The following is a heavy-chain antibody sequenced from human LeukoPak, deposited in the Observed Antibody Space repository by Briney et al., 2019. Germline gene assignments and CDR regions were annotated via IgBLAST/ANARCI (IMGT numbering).Heavy chain of an antibody. J-gene: IGHJ4*02. CDR2: IYSGGNT. CDR1: GFTVSSNY. CDR3: ARAAYDYGGNPFDC. Sequence: GGSLRLSCAASGFTVSSNYMNWVRQAPGKGLEWVSVIYSGGNTYYADSVKGRFTISRDNSKNTLYLQMNSLRAEDTAVYYCARAAYDYGGNPFDCWGQGTLVTVSS. D-gene: IGHD4-23*01. V-gene: IGHV3-66*01.